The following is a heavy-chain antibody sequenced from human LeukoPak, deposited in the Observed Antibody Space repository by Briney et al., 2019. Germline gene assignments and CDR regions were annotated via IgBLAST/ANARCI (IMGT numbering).Heavy chain of an antibody. D-gene: IGHD3-22*01. CDR3: AKDLRSMIVVGGFNH. V-gene: IGHV3-9*01. CDR1: GFTFDDAA. Sequence: GRSLRLSCAASGFTFDDAAMHWVRQAPGKGLEWVAGISWNSGSIGYADSVKGRFTISRDNAKNSLYLQMNSLRPEDTALYYCAKDLRSMIVVGGFNHWGQGTLVTVSS. J-gene: IGHJ4*02. CDR2: ISWNSGSI.